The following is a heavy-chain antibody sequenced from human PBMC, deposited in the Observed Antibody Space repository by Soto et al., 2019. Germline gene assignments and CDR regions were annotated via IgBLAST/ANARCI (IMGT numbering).Heavy chain of an antibody. CDR3: ARAWGYYFDY. Sequence: QVQLQESGPGLVKPSETLSLTCTVSGGSISSYYWSWIRQPPGKGLEWIGYIYYSGSTNYNPSLKSRVTISVDTSKNQFSLKLSSVTAADTAVYYYARAWGYYFDYWGQGTLVTVSS. J-gene: IGHJ4*02. CDR1: GGSISSYY. D-gene: IGHD3-16*01. V-gene: IGHV4-59*01. CDR2: IYYSGST.